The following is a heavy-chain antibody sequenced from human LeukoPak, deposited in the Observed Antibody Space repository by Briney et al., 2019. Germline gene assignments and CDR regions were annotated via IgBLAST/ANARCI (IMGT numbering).Heavy chain of an antibody. Sequence: SETLSLTCTVSGGSISDHYWTWIRQPPGKGLEWIGHIYYSGSTSYNPSLKSRVTISLDTSNNQFSLKLNSVTAADTAVYYCARDVNLAYWGQGTLVTVSS. CDR1: GGSISDHY. J-gene: IGHJ4*02. V-gene: IGHV4-59*11. CDR3: ARDVNLAY. CDR2: IYYSGST.